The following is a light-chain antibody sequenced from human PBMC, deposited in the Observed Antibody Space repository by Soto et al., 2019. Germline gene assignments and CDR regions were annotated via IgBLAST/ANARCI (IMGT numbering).Light chain of an antibody. V-gene: IGKV1-8*01. CDR1: QGISSY. CDR3: HQSGDSPT. CDR2: AAS. J-gene: IGKJ1*01. Sequence: AIRMTQSPSSLSASTGDRVTITCRASQGISSYLAWYQQKPGKAPKLLIYAASTLQSGVPSRFSGSGSGTDITLTISRLEPEDFAVYYCHQSGDSPTFGQGTKVDIK.